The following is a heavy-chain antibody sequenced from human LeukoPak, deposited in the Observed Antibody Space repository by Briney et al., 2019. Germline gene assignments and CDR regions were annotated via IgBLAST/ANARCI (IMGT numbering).Heavy chain of an antibody. V-gene: IGHV4-31*03. CDR2: IYYSGST. CDR3: ARNNLEREFWIRVNYGMDV. CDR1: GGSIGSGGYY. Sequence: SQTLSLTCTVSGGSIGSGGYYWSWIRQHPGKGLEWIGYIYYSGSTYYNPSLKSRVTISVDTSKNQFSLKLSSVTAADTAVYYCARNNLEREFWIRVNYGMDVWGQGTTVTVSS. J-gene: IGHJ6*02. D-gene: IGHD3-3*01.